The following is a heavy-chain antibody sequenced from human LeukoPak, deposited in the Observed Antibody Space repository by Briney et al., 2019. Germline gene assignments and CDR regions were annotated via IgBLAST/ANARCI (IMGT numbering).Heavy chain of an antibody. V-gene: IGHV4-34*01. Sequence: SETPSLTCAVDGGSFSGFYWSWVRQTPGKGLEWIGDINLTGNTNYNPSLTDYNPSLKSRVTISVDSSNNELSLKVTSLTAADTGVYYCARARHDPLEYGSYMDVWGKGTTVSVSS. D-gene: IGHD1-1*01. CDR3: ARARHDPLEYGSYMDV. CDR1: GGSFSGFY. J-gene: IGHJ6*03. CDR2: INLTGNT.